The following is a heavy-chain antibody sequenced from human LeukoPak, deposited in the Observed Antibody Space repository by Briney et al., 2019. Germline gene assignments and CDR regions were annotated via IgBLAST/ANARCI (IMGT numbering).Heavy chain of an antibody. CDR1: GFTFSSYA. CDR3: AKSIVVVISDAFDI. D-gene: IGHD2-21*01. J-gene: IGHJ3*02. V-gene: IGHV3-23*01. Sequence: AGGSLRLSCAASGFTFSSYAMSWVRQAPGKGLEWVSAISGSGGSTHYADSVKGRFTISRDTSKNTVYLQMNSLRAEDTAVYYCAKSIVVVISDAFDIWGQGTMVTVSS. CDR2: ISGSGGST.